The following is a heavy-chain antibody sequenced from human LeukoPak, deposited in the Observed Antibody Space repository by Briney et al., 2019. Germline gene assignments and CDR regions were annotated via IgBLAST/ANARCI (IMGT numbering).Heavy chain of an antibody. D-gene: IGHD5-18*01. CDR3: ASVDTAMETIDY. CDR2: IYYSGST. V-gene: IGHV4-59*01. Sequence: SETLSLTCSVSGGSISSYYWSWIRQPPGKGLEWIGYIYYSGSTNYNPSLKSRVTISVDTSKNQFSLKLSSVTAADTAVYYCASVDTAMETIDYWGQGTLVTVSS. CDR1: GGSISSYY. J-gene: IGHJ4*02.